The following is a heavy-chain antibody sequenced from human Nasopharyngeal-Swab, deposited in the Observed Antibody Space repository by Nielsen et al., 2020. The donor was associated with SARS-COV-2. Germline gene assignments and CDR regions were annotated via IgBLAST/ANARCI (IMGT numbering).Heavy chain of an antibody. D-gene: IGHD2-15*01. V-gene: IGHV3-11*01. CDR3: AREGIGHQILHSYFDY. CDR1: GFTFSDYY. J-gene: IGHJ4*02. Sequence: GGSLRLSCAASGFTFSDYYMSWIRQAPGKGLEWVSYISSSGSTIYYADSVKGRFTISRDNAKNSLYLQMNSLRAEDTAVYYCAREGIGHQILHSYFDYWGQGTLVTVSS. CDR2: ISSSGSTI.